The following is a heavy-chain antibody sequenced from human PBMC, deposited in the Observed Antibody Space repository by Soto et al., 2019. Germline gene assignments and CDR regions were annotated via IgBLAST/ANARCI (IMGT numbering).Heavy chain of an antibody. D-gene: IGHD2-15*01. Sequence: ASVKVSCKASGDTRTDFSMHWVRQAPGQRPEGMGWLSVGNGDTKYSQKFQGRVTTTRDTSARTAYMELSNLRSEDTAVYYCATSEGDCGGGSCYNYFYYYGMDVWGQGTTVTVSS. V-gene: IGHV1-3*01. CDR1: GDTRTDFS. CDR3: ATSEGDCGGGSCYNYFYYYGMDV. J-gene: IGHJ6*02. CDR2: LSVGNGDT.